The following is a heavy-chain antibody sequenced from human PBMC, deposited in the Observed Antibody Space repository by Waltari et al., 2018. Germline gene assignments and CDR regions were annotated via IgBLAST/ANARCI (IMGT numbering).Heavy chain of an antibody. CDR2: IYPGDSDT. J-gene: IGHJ1*01. Sequence: EVQLVQSGAAVKKPGESRKISCKGSGYSFTSYWIVWVRQMPGKGLEWMGIIYPGDSDTRYSPSFQGQVTISADKSISTAYLQWSSLKASDTAMYYCAREGAAAGLGAEYFQHWGQGTLVTVSS. D-gene: IGHD6-13*01. CDR3: AREGAAAGLGAEYFQH. V-gene: IGHV5-51*01. CDR1: GYSFTSYW.